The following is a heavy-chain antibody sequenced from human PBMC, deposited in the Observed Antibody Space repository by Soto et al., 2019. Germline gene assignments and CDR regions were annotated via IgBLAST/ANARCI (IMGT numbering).Heavy chain of an antibody. D-gene: IGHD5-18*01. CDR2: ITGDSATT. V-gene: IGHV3-23*01. CDR1: GFTFSNYA. CDR3: AGRGSIYALEV. J-gene: IGHJ4*02. Sequence: GSLRLSCAASGFTFSNYAMSWVRQAPGKGLEWVSVITGDSATTYHADSVKGRFTISRDNSKNTLYLQMNSLRTEDTALYYCAGRGSIYALEVWGQGTLVTVSS.